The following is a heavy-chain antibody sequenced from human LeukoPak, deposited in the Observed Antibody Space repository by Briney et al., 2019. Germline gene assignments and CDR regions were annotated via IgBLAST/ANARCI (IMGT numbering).Heavy chain of an antibody. CDR2: IFHSGST. D-gene: IGHD3-10*01. V-gene: IGHV4-59*08. J-gene: IGHJ4*02. CDR1: DDSFNSNY. Sequence: SSETLSLTYTVSDDSFNSNYWSWIRQPPGKGLEWIGYIFHSGSTNYNPSLKSRVTISVDTSKNQFFLKLNPVTAADTAVYYCARHIRGAYYYFDFWGQGTLVTVSS. CDR3: ARHIRGAYYYFDF.